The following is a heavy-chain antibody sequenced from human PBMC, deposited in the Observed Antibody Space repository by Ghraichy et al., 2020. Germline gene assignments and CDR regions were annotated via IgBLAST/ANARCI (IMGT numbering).Heavy chain of an antibody. J-gene: IGHJ6*02. Sequence: ASVKVSCKASGYTFTGYYMNWVRQAPGQGLEWMGRIDPNSGATNYAQKFQGRVTMTRDTSISTAYVELSRLRSDDTAVYYCARDFFSSITSPNYYYGMDVWGQATTVTVSS. D-gene: IGHD1-14*01. CDR2: IDPNSGAT. CDR1: GYTFTGYY. V-gene: IGHV1-2*06. CDR3: ARDFFSSITSPNYYYGMDV.